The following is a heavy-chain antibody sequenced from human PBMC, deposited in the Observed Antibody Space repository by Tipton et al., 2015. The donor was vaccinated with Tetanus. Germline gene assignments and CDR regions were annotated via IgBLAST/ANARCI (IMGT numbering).Heavy chain of an antibody. J-gene: IGHJ6*02. CDR2: IDPNSGGT. CDR3: ARDRGDYIYYGMDV. Sequence: QLVQSGAEMKKPGASVKVSCKASGYTFTGYYIYWVRQAPGQGLEWMGWIDPNSGGTVYAQKFQGRVTMTRDTSISTAYMERGSLRSDDTAVYYCARDRGDYIYYGMDVWGPGTTVTVS. D-gene: IGHD3-22*01. CDR1: GYTFTGYY. V-gene: IGHV1-2*02.